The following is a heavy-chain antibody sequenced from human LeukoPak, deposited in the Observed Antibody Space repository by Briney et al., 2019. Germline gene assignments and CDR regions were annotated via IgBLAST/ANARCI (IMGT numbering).Heavy chain of an antibody. CDR2: ISYDGSNK. J-gene: IGHJ6*03. V-gene: IGHV3-30*18. Sequence: GGSLRLSCAASGFTFSSYGMHWVRQAPGKGLEWVAVISYDGSNKYYADSVKGRFTISRDNSKNTLYLQMNSLRAEDTAVYYCAKGALIPPSMDVWGKGTTVTVSS. CDR3: AKGALIPPSMDV. D-gene: IGHD2-2*02. CDR1: GFTFSSYG.